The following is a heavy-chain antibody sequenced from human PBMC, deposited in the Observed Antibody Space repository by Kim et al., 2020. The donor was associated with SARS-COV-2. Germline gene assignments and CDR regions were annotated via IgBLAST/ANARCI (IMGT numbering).Heavy chain of an antibody. J-gene: IGHJ6*03. Sequence: GGSLRLSCAASGFTFSSYAMIWVRQAPGKGLEWVSAIGSNVGNTHYADSVEGRFTISRDNSKNTLYLQMNSLRVEDTAVYYCSTRGASLYMVFWG. CDR3: STRGASLYMVF. V-gene: IGHV3-23*01. D-gene: IGHD4-4*01. CDR1: GFTFSSYA. CDR2: IGSNVGNT.